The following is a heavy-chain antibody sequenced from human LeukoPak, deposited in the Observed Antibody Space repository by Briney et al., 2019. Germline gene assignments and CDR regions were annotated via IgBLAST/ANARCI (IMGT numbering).Heavy chain of an antibody. CDR2: ISDNSNYI. CDR3: ANHFACGSTSCPPFDS. Sequence: GGSLRLSCAASGFTFSSYSMNWVRQAPGKGLEWVSYISDNSNYIYYSDSVEGRFTISRDNAKNSLYLQMNSLRVEDTAVYYCANHFACGSTSCPPFDSWGQGTLVTVSS. J-gene: IGHJ4*02. V-gene: IGHV3-21*05. D-gene: IGHD2-2*01. CDR1: GFTFSSYS.